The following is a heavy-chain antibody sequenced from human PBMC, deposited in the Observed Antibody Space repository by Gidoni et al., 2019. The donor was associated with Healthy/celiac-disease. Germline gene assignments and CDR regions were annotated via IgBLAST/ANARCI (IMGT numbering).Heavy chain of an antibody. CDR3: ASLRWLQSPSDY. J-gene: IGHJ4*02. CDR2: ISYDGSNK. CDR1: GFTFSSYA. D-gene: IGHD5-12*01. Sequence: QVQLVESGGGVVQPGWSLRLTCAASGFTFSSYAMHWVRKAPGKGLEWVAVISYDGSNKYYADSVKGRFTISRDNSKNTLYLQMNSLRAEDTAVHYCASLRWLQSPSDYWGQGTLVTVSS. V-gene: IGHV3-30*04.